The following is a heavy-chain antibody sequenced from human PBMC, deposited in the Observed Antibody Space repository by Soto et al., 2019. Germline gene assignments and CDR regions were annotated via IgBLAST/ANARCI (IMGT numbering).Heavy chain of an antibody. CDR2: ISSSSSYI. D-gene: IGHD3-3*01. Sequence: GSLRLSCAASGFTFSSNSMYWVRQAPGEGLEWVSSISSSSSYIYYEDSVQGRLTISRDNAKNALYLQMNSLRAEDTAVYYCARRLPFLEWLYMDVWGKGTTVTVSS. J-gene: IGHJ6*03. CDR1: GFTFSSNS. CDR3: ARRLPFLEWLYMDV. V-gene: IGHV3-21*01.